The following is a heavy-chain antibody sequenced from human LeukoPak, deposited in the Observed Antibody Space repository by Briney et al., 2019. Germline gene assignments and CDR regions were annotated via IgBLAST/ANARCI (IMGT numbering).Heavy chain of an antibody. CDR2: IKPDGSDK. D-gene: IGHD2-2*01. J-gene: IGHJ1*01. Sequence: PGGSLRLSCEASGFTFSTYWMSWVRQAPGKGPECVANIKPDGSDKYYVDSMKGRFTISRDNARNSLCLQMNNLRAEDTAVYYCAREGFPPGVLHWGQGTLVTVSS. CDR1: GFTFSTYW. CDR3: AREGFPPGVLH. V-gene: IGHV3-7*01.